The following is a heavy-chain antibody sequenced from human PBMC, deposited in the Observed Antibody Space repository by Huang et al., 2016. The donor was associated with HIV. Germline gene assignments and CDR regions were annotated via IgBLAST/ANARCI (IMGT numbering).Heavy chain of an antibody. Sequence: QVQLQESGPGLVKPSETLSLFCTVSGDSVSSAGYYWSWIRQPPGGGLEWSCYIYFSGGNNYNPSSKLRVTIAIDTSKNQFSLRMSSGNAADTAVYYCVSHGSGTADYWGQGTLVTVSS. V-gene: IGHV4-61*08. J-gene: IGHJ4*02. D-gene: IGHD3-10*01. CDR3: VSHGSGTADY. CDR1: GDSVSSAGYY. CDR2: IYFSGGN.